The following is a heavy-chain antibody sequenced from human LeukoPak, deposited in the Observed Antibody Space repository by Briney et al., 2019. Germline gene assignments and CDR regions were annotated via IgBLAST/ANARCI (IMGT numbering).Heavy chain of an antibody. J-gene: IGHJ4*02. CDR2: ISAYNGNT. V-gene: IGHV1-18*01. CDR3: ASTIHCGGDCPFEY. Sequence: ASVKVSXKASGYTFTSYGISWVRQAPGQGLEWMGWISAYNGNTNYAQKLQGRVTMTTDTSTSTAYMELRSLRSDDTAVYYCASTIHCGGDCPFEYWGQRTLVTVSS. CDR1: GYTFTSYG. D-gene: IGHD2-21*02.